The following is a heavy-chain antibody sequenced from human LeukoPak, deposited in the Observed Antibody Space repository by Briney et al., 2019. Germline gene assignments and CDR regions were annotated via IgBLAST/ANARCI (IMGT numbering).Heavy chain of an antibody. D-gene: IGHD6-19*01. CDR3: VKDARSTVAGTFDY. J-gene: IGHJ4*02. CDR1: GFTFSSYA. V-gene: IGHV3-23*01. CDR2: IRDSGGST. Sequence: PGGSLRLSCAASGFTFSSYAMSWVRQAPGKGLEWVSGIRDSGGSTYYADSVKGRFTISRDNSKNTLYLQMNSLRAEDTAVYYCVKDARSTVAGTFDYWGQGTLVTVSS.